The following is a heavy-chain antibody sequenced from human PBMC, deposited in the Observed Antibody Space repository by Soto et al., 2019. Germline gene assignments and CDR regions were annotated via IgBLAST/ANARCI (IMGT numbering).Heavy chain of an antibody. J-gene: IGHJ4*02. CDR3: ARWGGLSCSGAVCFKKPFDY. D-gene: IGHD2-8*02. V-gene: IGHV1-69*06. CDR2: IIPISGTT. CDR1: GGTFNNYA. Sequence: QVQLVQSGAEVKRPESSMKFSCKPSGGTFNNYAINWVRQAPGQGLEWMGAIIPISGTTKYAQKFQGRVTSTADTSTSTVYMDLSSLRSEDTAVYYCARWGGLSCSGAVCFKKPFDYWGQGTLVTVSS.